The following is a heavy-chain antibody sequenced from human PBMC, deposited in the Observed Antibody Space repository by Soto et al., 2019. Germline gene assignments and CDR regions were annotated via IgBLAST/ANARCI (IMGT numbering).Heavy chain of an antibody. CDR3: AKPDRVVVPAAVDH. J-gene: IGHJ4*02. CDR1: GFTFSSYG. V-gene: IGHV3-30*18. CDR2: ISYDGSNK. D-gene: IGHD2-2*01. Sequence: QVQLVESGGGVVQPGRSLRLSCAASGFTFSSYGMHWVRQAPGKGLEWVAVISYDGSNKYYADSVKGRFTISRDNSKNQLDLQMESRRGEDTAVYYCAKPDRVVVPAAVDHWGQGTLVTVSS.